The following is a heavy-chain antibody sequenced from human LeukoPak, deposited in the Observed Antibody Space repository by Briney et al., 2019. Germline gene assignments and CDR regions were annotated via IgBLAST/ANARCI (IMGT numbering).Heavy chain of an antibody. V-gene: IGHV4-39*01. CDR3: ARQYYDILTGIDYYYYYMDV. CDR1: GDSISTSNSY. J-gene: IGHJ6*03. D-gene: IGHD3-9*01. Sequence: SETLSLTCTVSGDSISTSNSYWGWIRQPPGKGLEWIGSIYYSGSTYYNPSLKSRVTISADTSKNQFSLKLSSVTAADTAVYYCARQYYDILTGIDYYYYYMDVWGKGTTVTISS. CDR2: IYYSGST.